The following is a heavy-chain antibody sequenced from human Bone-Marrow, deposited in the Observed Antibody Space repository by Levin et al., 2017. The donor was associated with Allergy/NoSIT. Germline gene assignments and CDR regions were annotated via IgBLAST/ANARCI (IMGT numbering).Heavy chain of an antibody. CDR1: GINFSGHE. Sequence: GGSLRLSCTASGINFSGHEMNWVRQAPGKGVEWLSYISSTGLYIFYADSAKGRFTISRDNANKSLYLQMNTLRAEDTATYYCVGASPNSRDYWGQGTLVTVSS. CDR2: ISSTGLYI. J-gene: IGHJ4*02. D-gene: IGHD4-11*01. CDR3: VGASPNSRDY. V-gene: IGHV3-48*03.